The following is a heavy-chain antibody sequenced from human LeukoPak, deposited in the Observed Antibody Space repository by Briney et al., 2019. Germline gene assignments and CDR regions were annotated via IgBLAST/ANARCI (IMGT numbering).Heavy chain of an antibody. CDR2: IYYSGST. CDR3: ARAPGIAAAGYFDY. D-gene: IGHD6-13*01. V-gene: IGHV4-59*01. J-gene: IGHJ4*02. CDR1: GGSISSYY. Sequence: SETLSLTCTVSGGSISSYYWSWIRQPPGKGLEWIGYIYYSGSTNYNPSLKSRFTISVDTSKNQFSLKLSSVTAAATAVYYCARAPGIAAAGYFDYWGQGALVTVSS.